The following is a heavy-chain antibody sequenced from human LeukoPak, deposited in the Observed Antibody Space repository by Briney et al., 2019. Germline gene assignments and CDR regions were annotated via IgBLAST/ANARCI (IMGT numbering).Heavy chain of an antibody. Sequence: PGGSLRLSCAASGFTFSSYGMHWVRQAPGKGLEWVAVISYDGSNKYYADSVKGRFTISRDNSKNTLYLQMNSLRAEDTAVYYCAKDTFPPKYSYGYVYCYYGMDVWGQGTTVTVSS. CDR1: GFTFSSYG. V-gene: IGHV3-30*18. D-gene: IGHD5-18*01. CDR3: AKDTFPPKYSYGYVYCYYGMDV. J-gene: IGHJ6*02. CDR2: ISYDGSNK.